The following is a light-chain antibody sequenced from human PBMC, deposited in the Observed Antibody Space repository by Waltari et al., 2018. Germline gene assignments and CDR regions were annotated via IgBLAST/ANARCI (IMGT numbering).Light chain of an antibody. Sequence: EMVLTQSPGTLSLSPEERATLSCRASQSVSSSYLAGYQQKPGQAPRLPIYGVSNRATGIPDRCSGRGSGTDFTLTISRLEPEDFAVYYGQQYGSSQWTFGQGTKVEI. J-gene: IGKJ1*01. CDR1: QSVSSSY. CDR2: GVS. CDR3: QQYGSSQWT. V-gene: IGKV3-20*01.